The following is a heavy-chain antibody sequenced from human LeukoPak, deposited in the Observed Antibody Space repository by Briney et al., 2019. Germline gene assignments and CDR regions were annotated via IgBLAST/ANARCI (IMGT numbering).Heavy chain of an antibody. J-gene: IGHJ4*02. D-gene: IGHD3-10*01. CDR3: ASSDPYYYGSGSYYFDY. Sequence: SVKVSCKASGGTFSSYAISWVRQAPGQGLEWMGGIIPIFGTANYAQKFQGRVTITADKSTSTAYMELSSLRSEDTAVYYCASSDPYYYGSGSYYFDYWGQGTLVTASS. V-gene: IGHV1-69*06. CDR2: IIPIFGTA. CDR1: GGTFSSYA.